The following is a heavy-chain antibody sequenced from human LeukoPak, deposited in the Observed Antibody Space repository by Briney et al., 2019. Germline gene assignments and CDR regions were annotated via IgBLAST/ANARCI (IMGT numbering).Heavy chain of an antibody. D-gene: IGHD3-10*01. CDR2: IYYSGST. CDR1: GGSISSYY. Sequence: SETLSLTCTVSGGSISSYYWSWIRQPPGKGLEWIGYIYYSGSTNYNPSLKSRVTISVDTSKNQFSLKLSSVIAADTAVYYCASCPWFGEDVGYWGQGTLVTVSS. J-gene: IGHJ4*02. CDR3: ASCPWFGEDVGY. V-gene: IGHV4-59*01.